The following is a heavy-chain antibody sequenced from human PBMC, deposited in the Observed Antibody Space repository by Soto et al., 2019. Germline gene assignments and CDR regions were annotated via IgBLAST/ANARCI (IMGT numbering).Heavy chain of an antibody. D-gene: IGHD1-26*01. Sequence: EVQLVESGGGLVQPGGSLRLSCAASGFTFSDHYMDWVRQAPGKGLEWVGRTRNKANSYTTEYAASVKGRFTISRDDSKNSLYLQMNSLKTEDTALYYCASSSVSTTRYGMDVWGQGTTVTVSS. CDR2: TRNKANSYTT. J-gene: IGHJ6*02. CDR3: ASSSVSTTRYGMDV. CDR1: GFTFSDHY. V-gene: IGHV3-72*01.